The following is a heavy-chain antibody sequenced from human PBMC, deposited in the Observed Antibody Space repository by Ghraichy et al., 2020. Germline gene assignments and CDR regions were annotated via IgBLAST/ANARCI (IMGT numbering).Heavy chain of an antibody. J-gene: IGHJ5*02. CDR3: ARVAPSPNSRLNCSSTSCYAGGWFDP. CDR2: INPNSGGT. D-gene: IGHD2-2*01. CDR1: GYTFTGYY. V-gene: IGHV1-2*04. Sequence: ASVKVSCKASGYTFTGYYMHWVRQAPGQGLEWMGWINPNSGGTNYAQKFQGWVTMTRDTSISTAYMELSRLRSDDTAVYYCARVAPSPNSRLNCSSTSCYAGGWFDPWGQGTLVTVSS.